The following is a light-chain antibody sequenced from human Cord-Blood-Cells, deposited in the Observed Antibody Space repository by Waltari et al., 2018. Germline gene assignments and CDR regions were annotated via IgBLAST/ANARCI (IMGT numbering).Light chain of an antibody. CDR2: AAS. V-gene: IGKV1-39*01. CDR3: QQSYSTPRT. CDR1: QSISSY. Sequence: IQLTQFPSSLSASVADRVTITCRASQSISSYLNWYQQKPWKAPKRLIYAASSLQSGVPSRFSGSGSGTEYTLTISSLQPEDFAAYCGQQSYSTPRTFGQGTKVEIK. J-gene: IGKJ1*01.